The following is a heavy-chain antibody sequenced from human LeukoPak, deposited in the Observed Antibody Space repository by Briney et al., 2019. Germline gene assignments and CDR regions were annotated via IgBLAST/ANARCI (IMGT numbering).Heavy chain of an antibody. Sequence: SETLSLTCTVSGGSISSSSYYWGWIRQPPGKGLEWIGSIYYSGSTYYNPSLKSRFTISVDTSKNQFSLKLSSVTAADTAVYYCASRSSSAESYYYYYMDVWGKGTTVTVSS. CDR1: GGSISSSSYY. V-gene: IGHV4-39*07. CDR2: IYYSGST. J-gene: IGHJ6*03. D-gene: IGHD6-6*01. CDR3: ASRSSSAESYYYYYMDV.